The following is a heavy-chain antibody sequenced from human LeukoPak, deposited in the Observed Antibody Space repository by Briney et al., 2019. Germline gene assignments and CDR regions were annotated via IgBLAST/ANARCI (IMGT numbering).Heavy chain of an antibody. CDR2: ISYDDNNQ. CDR1: GFTFSCYD. Sequence: GGSLRLSCAASGFTFSCYDIHWVRQAPGKGLEWVAIISYDDNNQYYADSVKGRFTISRDNSKNTLYLQMNSLRAEDTAVYYCAKARNGAFYYWGQGTLVTVSS. J-gene: IGHJ4*02. D-gene: IGHD2-8*01. CDR3: AKARNGAFYY. V-gene: IGHV3-30*18.